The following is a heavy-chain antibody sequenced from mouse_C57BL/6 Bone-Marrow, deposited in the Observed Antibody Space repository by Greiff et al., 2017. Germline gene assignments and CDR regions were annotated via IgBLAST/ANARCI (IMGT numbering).Heavy chain of an antibody. CDR3: TTPRGITTRYFDV. V-gene: IGHV14-1*01. J-gene: IGHJ1*03. CDR2: IDPEDGDT. Sequence: EVHLVESGAELVRPGASVKLSCTASGFNIKDYYMHWVQQRPEQGLEWIGRIDPEDGDTESAPKFQGKATMTADTSSNTAYLQLSSLTSEDTAVYYWTTPRGITTRYFDVWGTGTTVTVSS. CDR1: GFNIKDYY. D-gene: IGHD1-1*01.